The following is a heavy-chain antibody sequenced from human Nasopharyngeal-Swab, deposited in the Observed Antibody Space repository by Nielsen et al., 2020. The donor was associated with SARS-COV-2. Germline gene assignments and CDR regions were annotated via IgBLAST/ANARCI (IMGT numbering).Heavy chain of an antibody. CDR3: ARDAPAHYGAFY. D-gene: IGHD4-17*01. CDR2: IAHDASNE. Sequence: VRQAPGKGLEWVAFIAHDASNEYYGDSVKGRSSISRDSSKNTLYLQMDSLRGEDTAVYYCARDAPAHYGAFYWGRGTLVTVSS. J-gene: IGHJ4*02. V-gene: IGHV3-30*03.